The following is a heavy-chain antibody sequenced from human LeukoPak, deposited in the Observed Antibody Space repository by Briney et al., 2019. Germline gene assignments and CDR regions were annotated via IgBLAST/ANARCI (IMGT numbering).Heavy chain of an antibody. CDR3: ARDLSELRFLEWLSHDNWFDP. Sequence: ASVKVSCKASGYTFISYGISWVRQAPGQGLEWMGWISAYNGNTNYAQKLQGRVTMTTDTSTSTAYMELRSLRSDDTAVYYCARDLSELRFLEWLSHDNWFDPWGQGTLVTVSS. J-gene: IGHJ5*02. V-gene: IGHV1-18*01. D-gene: IGHD3-3*01. CDR2: ISAYNGNT. CDR1: GYTFISYG.